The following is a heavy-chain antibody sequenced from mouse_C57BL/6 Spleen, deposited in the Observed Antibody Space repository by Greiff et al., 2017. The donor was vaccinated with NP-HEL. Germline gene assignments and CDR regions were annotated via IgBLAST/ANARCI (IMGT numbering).Heavy chain of an antibody. CDR2: ISSGGSYT. D-gene: IGHD1-1*01. CDR1: GFTFSSYG. V-gene: IGHV5-6*02. J-gene: IGHJ1*03. Sequence: DVMLVESGGDLVKPGGSLKLSCAASGFTFSSYGMSWVSQTPDKRLEWVATISSGGSYTYYPDSVKGRFTISRDNAKNTLYLQMSSLKSEDTAMYYCAREGYGKGYFDVWGTGTTVTVSS. CDR3: AREGYGKGYFDV.